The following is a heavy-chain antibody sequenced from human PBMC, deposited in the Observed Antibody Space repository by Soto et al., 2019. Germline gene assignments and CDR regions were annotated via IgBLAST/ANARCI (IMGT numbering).Heavy chain of an antibody. CDR2: ISGSAGRT. CDR3: AKVTSARVFYFGLDV. CDR1: GFTFTSYA. Sequence: GGSLRLSCAASGFTFTSYAMSWVRQAPGKGLEWVAIISGSAGRTYYADSVKGRFTISRDNFKSTLYLQMNSLRAEDTAVYHCAKVTSARVFYFGLDVWGQGTTVTVSS. D-gene: IGHD2-2*01. J-gene: IGHJ6*02. V-gene: IGHV3-23*01.